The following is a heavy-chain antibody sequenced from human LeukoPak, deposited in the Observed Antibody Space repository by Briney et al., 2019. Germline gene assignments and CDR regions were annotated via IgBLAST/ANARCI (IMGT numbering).Heavy chain of an antibody. J-gene: IGHJ4*02. D-gene: IGHD3-22*01. Sequence: GSPRLSCAASGFTFSSYSMNWVRQAPGKGLEWVSYISSSSSTIYYADSVKGRFTISRDNAKNSLYLQMNSLRAEDTAVYYCARDWGRDSSGYYLFTFDYWGQGTLVTVSS. CDR2: ISSSSSTI. CDR3: ARDWGRDSSGYYLFTFDY. CDR1: GFTFSSYS. V-gene: IGHV3-48*01.